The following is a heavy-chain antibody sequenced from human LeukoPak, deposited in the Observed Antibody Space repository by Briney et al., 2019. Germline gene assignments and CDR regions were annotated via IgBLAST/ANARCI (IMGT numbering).Heavy chain of an antibody. CDR3: AKEKWRTNYYGSGSYSRGRVFQH. V-gene: IGHV3-7*01. J-gene: IGHJ1*01. Sequence: PGGSLRLSCAASGFTFSTYRMSWVRQAPGKGLEWVANIKQDGSEKHYVDSVKGRFTISRDNAKNSLYLQMSSMRAEDTAVYYCAKEKWRTNYYGSGSYSRGRVFQHWGQGTLVTVSS. CDR1: GFTFSTYR. CDR2: IKQDGSEK. D-gene: IGHD3-10*01.